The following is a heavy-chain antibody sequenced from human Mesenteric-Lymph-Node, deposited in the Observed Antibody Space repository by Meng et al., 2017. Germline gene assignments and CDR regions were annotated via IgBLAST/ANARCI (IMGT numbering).Heavy chain of an antibody. CDR3: ARDWSNYYDSSGYPDYYFDY. CDR1: GFTFSSYS. V-gene: IGHV3-21*01. J-gene: IGHJ4*02. D-gene: IGHD3-22*01. CDR2: ISSSSSYI. Sequence: GESLKISCAASGFTFSSYSMNWVRQAPGKGLEWVSSISSSSSYIYYADSVKGRFTISRDNAKNSLYLQMNSLRAEDTAVYYCARDWSNYYDSSGYPDYYFDYWGQGTLVTVSS.